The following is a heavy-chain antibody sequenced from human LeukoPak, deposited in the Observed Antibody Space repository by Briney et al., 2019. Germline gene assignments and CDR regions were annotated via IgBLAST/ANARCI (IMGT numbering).Heavy chain of an antibody. CDR3: ARDYPLNPFDY. CDR1: GFTFSSYS. D-gene: IGHD3-16*02. CDR2: ISSSSYI. V-gene: IGHV3-21*01. J-gene: IGHJ4*02. Sequence: GGSLRLSCAASGFTFSSYSMNWVRQAPGKGLEWVSSISSSSYIYYADSVKGRFTISRDNAKNSLYLQMNSLRAEDTAVYYCARDYPLNPFDYWGQGTLVTVSS.